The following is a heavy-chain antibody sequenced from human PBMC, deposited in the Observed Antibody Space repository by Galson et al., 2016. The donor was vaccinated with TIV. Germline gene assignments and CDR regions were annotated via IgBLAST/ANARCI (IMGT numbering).Heavy chain of an antibody. J-gene: IGHJ4*02. CDR3: AKMDSSGLDYGRRFDF. D-gene: IGHD3-16*01. Sequence: LRLSCAASGFTFSSFAMSWVRQAPGKGLEWVSRISAGGGRTDYTDSVKGRFPISRDNPKNTLYLQMSSLRADDTAVYFCAKMDSSGLDYGRRFDFWGQGTLATVSS. CDR1: GFTFSSFA. CDR2: ISAGGGRT. V-gene: IGHV3-23*01.